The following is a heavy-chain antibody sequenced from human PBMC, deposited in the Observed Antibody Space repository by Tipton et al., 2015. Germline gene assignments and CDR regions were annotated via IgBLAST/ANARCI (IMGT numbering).Heavy chain of an antibody. V-gene: IGHV3-9*01. CDR1: GVNYNFYA. J-gene: IGHJ5*02. D-gene: IGHD1-7*01. CDR2: IGWDGGDL. Sequence: SLRLSCAVSGVNYNFYALHWVRQAPGKGLEWVSGIGWDGGDLAYADSVKGRFTISRDNGKNTLFLQMNSLRREDTALYYCAKGRFNWNYLRFDPWGQGTLVTVSS. CDR3: AKGRFNWNYLRFDP.